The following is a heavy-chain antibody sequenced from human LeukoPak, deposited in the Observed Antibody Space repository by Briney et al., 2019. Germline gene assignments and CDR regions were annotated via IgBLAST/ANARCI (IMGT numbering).Heavy chain of an antibody. V-gene: IGHV3-23*01. D-gene: IGHD6-13*01. J-gene: IGHJ5*02. CDR2: ITGSGTNT. Sequence: GGSLRLSCASIGFIFTNYGFSWVRQAPGKGLGWVSVITGSGTNTYYADSVKGRFTISRDNSNNTLYLQKSTLIDEDTAVHYCVKTPGTAAGNWSEPWGEGTLVPVPS. CDR1: GFIFTNYG. CDR3: VKTPGTAAGNWSEP.